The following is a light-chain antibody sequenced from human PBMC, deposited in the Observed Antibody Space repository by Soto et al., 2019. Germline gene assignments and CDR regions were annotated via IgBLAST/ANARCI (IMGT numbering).Light chain of an antibody. CDR2: EVS. CDR1: SSDVGSYNL. V-gene: IGLV2-23*02. Sequence: QSVLTQPASLSGSPGQSITISCTGTSSDVGSYNLVSWYQQHPGKAPKLMIYEVSKRPSGVSNRFSGSKSGNTASLTISGLQAEDEADYYCRSYAGSSTIYVFGTGTKV. CDR3: RSYAGSSTIYV. J-gene: IGLJ1*01.